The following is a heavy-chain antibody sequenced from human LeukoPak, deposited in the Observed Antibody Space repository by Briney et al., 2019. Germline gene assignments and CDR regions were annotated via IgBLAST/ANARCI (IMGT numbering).Heavy chain of an antibody. V-gene: IGHV4-59*08. CDR3: AGHHPRNTVDF. CDR1: GGSISSYY. D-gene: IGHD2/OR15-2a*01. Sequence: SETLSLTCTVSGGSISSYYWSWIRQPPGKGLEWTACISDIGSINYNPSLKSRVTISLDTSKNQFSLKLSSVTAADTAVYYCAGHHPRNTVDFWGQGTLVTVSS. J-gene: IGHJ4*02. CDR2: ISDIGSI.